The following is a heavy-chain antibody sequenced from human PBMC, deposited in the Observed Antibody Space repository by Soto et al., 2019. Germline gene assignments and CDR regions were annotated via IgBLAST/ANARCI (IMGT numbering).Heavy chain of an antibody. Sequence: GESLKISCKGSGYSFTSYWISWVRQMPGKGLEWMGRIDPSDSYTNYSPSFQGHVTISADKSISTAYMELSSLRSEDTAVYYCARVFGWFDPWGQGTLVTVSS. CDR1: GYSFTSYW. V-gene: IGHV5-10-1*01. CDR3: ARVFGWFDP. CDR2: IDPSDSYT. D-gene: IGHD3-10*02. J-gene: IGHJ5*02.